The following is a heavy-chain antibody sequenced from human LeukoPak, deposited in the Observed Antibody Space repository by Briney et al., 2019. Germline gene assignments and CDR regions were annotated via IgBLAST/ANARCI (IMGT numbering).Heavy chain of an antibody. CDR2: IIWNGGST. V-gene: IGHV3-20*04. J-gene: IGHJ4*02. Sequence: GGSLRLSCAASGFTFDDYAMNWVRQAPGKGRGWVSGIIWNGGSTYYRDSVKGRFSLSTDTATKSLYLQMNSLIAADTALYYWARVKGSGDRNSIDYWGQGTLVTVSS. CDR1: GFTFDDYA. CDR3: ARVKGSGDRNSIDY. D-gene: IGHD2-15*01.